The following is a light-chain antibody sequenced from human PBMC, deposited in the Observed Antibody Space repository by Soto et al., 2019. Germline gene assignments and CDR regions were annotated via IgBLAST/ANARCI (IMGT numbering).Light chain of an antibody. J-gene: IGLJ1*01. CDR3: SSYAGSNSLYV. CDR1: SSEVGDYNH. CDR2: EVS. Sequence: QPRASPWSPGHLVAIPCTGISSEVGDYNHISWYQQHPVKAPKLMIYEVSNRPSGVPDRFSGSKSGNTASPTVAGLHAEDEADYYCSSYAGSNSLYVFGTGTKVTVL. V-gene: IGLV2-8*01.